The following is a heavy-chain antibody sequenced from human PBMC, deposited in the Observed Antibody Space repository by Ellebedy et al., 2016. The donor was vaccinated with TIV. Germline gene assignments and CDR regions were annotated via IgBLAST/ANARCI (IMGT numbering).Heavy chain of an antibody. CDR2: ISYGGLT. CDR3: ARISGSPV. D-gene: IGHD3-10*01. V-gene: IGHV4-61*01. Sequence: MPGGSLRLSCTVSGGSVSSNRYFWSWIRQPPGKGLEWIGYISYGGLTNYSPSLKSRVTISVDTSKSQFSLKLNSVTAADTAVYYCARISGSPVWGQGTTVTVSS. J-gene: IGHJ6*02. CDR1: GGSVSSNRYF.